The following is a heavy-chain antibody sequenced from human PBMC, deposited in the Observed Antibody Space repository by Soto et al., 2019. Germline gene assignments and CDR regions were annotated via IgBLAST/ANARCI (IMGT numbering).Heavy chain of an antibody. CDR2: ISGSGGST. Sequence: GGSLRPSCAASGFTFSSYAMSWVRQAPGKGLEWVSAISGSGGSTYYADSVKGRFTISRDNSKNTLYLQMNSLRAEDTAVYYCAKGGNVLRYFDWSGDYFDYWGQGTLVTVSS. CDR3: AKGGNVLRYFDWSGDYFDY. D-gene: IGHD3-9*01. J-gene: IGHJ4*02. CDR1: GFTFSSYA. V-gene: IGHV3-23*01.